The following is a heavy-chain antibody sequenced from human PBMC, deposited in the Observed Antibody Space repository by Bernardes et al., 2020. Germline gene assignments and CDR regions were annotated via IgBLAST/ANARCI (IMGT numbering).Heavy chain of an antibody. CDR3: AREPHIRTYISNYFDF. CDR1: GASITSPGYY. J-gene: IGHJ4*02. V-gene: IGHV4-31*03. D-gene: IGHD2-21*01. CDR2: IYYSGKT. Sequence: SETLSLTCTVSGASITSPGYYWSWLRQRPGQGLEYLGNIYYSGKTYYRPSLESRLTISIDTSTNQFSLRLTSVTVADTAVYYCAREPHIRTYISNYFDFWGQGSLVTVSS.